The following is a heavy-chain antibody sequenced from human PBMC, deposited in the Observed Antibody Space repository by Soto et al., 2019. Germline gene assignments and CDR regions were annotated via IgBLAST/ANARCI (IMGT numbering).Heavy chain of an antibody. CDR3: AKGSSAMPEGNYFDP. D-gene: IGHD2-2*01. Sequence: EVQLLESGGGLVQPGGSLRLSCAASGLAFRNYAMSWVRQAPGKGLEWVSGITGGGISTYFADFAKGRFTISGDNSKNTLYLQMNSLRAEDTAVYYCAKGSSAMPEGNYFDPWGQGTLVTVSS. J-gene: IGHJ5*02. V-gene: IGHV3-23*01. CDR2: ITGGGIST. CDR1: GLAFRNYA.